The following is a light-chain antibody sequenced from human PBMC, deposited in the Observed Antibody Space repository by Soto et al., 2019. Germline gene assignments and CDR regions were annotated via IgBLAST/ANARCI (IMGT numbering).Light chain of an antibody. V-gene: IGLV2-8*01. CDR2: EVS. J-gene: IGLJ2*01. CDR1: SSDVGVYNY. Sequence: QSALTQPPSASGSPGQSVTISCTGTSSDVGVYNYVSWYQQHPGKAPKLMIYEVSKRPSGVPDRFSGSKSGNTASLTVSGLQAEDKADYYCSSFAGNNNLVFGGGTKLTVL. CDR3: SSFAGNNNLV.